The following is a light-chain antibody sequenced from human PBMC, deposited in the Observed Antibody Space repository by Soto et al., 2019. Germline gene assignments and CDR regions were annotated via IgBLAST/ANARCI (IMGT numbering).Light chain of an antibody. V-gene: IGKV1-5*03. Sequence: DIQMTQSPSTLSASVGDRVTITCRASQSIRSWLAWYQQKPGKVPKVLIYKASSLESGVPSRFSGSGSGTEFTLTISSLQPDDFATYYCQQYENYHFTFGGGTKVEIK. CDR2: KAS. CDR3: QQYENYHFT. CDR1: QSIRSW. J-gene: IGKJ4*01.